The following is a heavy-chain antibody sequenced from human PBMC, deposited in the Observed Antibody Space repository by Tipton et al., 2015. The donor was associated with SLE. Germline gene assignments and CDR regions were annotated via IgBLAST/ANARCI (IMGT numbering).Heavy chain of an antibody. V-gene: IGHV1-69*01. Sequence: QVQLVQSGAEVKKPGSSVKVSCQDSGDTFSTYGFSWVRQAPGQGLEWTGGITPIFGPANYARNFQARITITADESTNTVHMEMRNLRSDDTAVYYCAKDDSYASRDYGMDVWGQGTTVTVSS. CDR1: GDTFSTYG. D-gene: IGHD3-16*01. CDR3: AKDDSYASRDYGMDV. CDR2: ITPIFGPA. J-gene: IGHJ6*02.